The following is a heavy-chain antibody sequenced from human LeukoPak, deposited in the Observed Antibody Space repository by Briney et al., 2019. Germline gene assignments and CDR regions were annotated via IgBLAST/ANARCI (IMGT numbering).Heavy chain of an antibody. D-gene: IGHD2-8*01. V-gene: IGHV3-48*03. CDR2: IDSSGTTE. J-gene: IGHJ5*01. CDR1: GFTFNSFQ. CDR3: ARDGTTNRYNWFDS. Sequence: GGSLRLSCAASGFTFNSFQMNWVRQAPGKGLEWISYIDSSGTTEYYADSVKGRFTISRDNAKNSLYLQMNSLTGEDTAVYYCARDGTTNRYNWFDSWGQGTLVTVSS.